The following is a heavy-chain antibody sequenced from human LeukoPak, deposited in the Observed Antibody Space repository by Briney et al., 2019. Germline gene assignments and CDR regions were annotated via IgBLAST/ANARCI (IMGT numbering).Heavy chain of an antibody. CDR3: ARDQAASQVYYFDY. D-gene: IGHD2-15*01. CDR2: RKQDGSEK. Sequence: GGSLRLSCAASGFTFSSYWMSWVRQAPGKGLEWVANRKQDGSEKYYVDSVKGRFTISRDNAKNSLYLQMNSLRAEDTAVYYCARDQAASQVYYFDYWGQGTLVTVSS. CDR1: GFTFSSYW. J-gene: IGHJ4*02. V-gene: IGHV3-7*01.